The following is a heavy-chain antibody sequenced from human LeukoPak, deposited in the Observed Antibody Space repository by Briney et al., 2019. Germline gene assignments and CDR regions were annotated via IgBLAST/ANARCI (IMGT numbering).Heavy chain of an antibody. Sequence: ASVKVSCKASGYTFTSYDINWVRQATGQGLEWMGWMNPNSGNTGYAQKFQGRVTMTRNTSISTAYMELSSLRSEDTAVYYCARARSSRDGYPDWYFDLWGRGTLVTVSS. D-gene: IGHD5-24*01. CDR1: GYTFTSYD. V-gene: IGHV1-8*01. CDR3: ARARSSRDGYPDWYFDL. CDR2: MNPNSGNT. J-gene: IGHJ2*01.